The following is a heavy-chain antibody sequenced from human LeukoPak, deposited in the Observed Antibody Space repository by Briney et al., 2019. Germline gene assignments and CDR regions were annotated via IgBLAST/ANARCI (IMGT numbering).Heavy chain of an antibody. CDR3: ARGGSGRWSWFDP. D-gene: IGHD6-19*01. V-gene: IGHV1-46*01. CDR2: INPGGGGT. Sequence: ASVKVSCKASGYTFTNYYIHWVRQAPGQGLEWVGIINPGGGGTKYAPQFQGRVTMTRDTSTSTVYMELSSLRSEDTAMYYCARGGSGRWSWFDPWGQGTLVTVSS. J-gene: IGHJ5*02. CDR1: GYTFTNYY.